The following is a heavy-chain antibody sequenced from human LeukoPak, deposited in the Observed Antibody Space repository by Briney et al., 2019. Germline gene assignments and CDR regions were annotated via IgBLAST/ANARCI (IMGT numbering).Heavy chain of an antibody. CDR1: GFTFDDYG. V-gene: IGHV3-20*04. CDR3: ASATGEQWLELFDY. J-gene: IGHJ4*02. Sequence: PGGSLRLYCAASGFTFDDYGMSWVRQAPGKGLEWVSGINWNGGSTGYADSVKGRFTISRDNAKNSLYLQMNSLRAEDTALYYCASATGEQWLELFDYWGQGTLVTVSS. CDR2: INWNGGST. D-gene: IGHD6-19*01.